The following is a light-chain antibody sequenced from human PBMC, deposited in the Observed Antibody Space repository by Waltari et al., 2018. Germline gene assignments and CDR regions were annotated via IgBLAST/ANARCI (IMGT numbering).Light chain of an antibody. V-gene: IGKV1-39*01. CDR2: AAS. Sequence: DIQMTQSPSSLSASVGDRVTITCRASQSISSYLNWYQQKPGKAPRFLIYAASSLQSGVPSRFSVSGSGTDFTLTISSLQPEDFATYYCQQSDSTPPTFGQGTKVEI. CDR1: QSISSY. CDR3: QQSDSTPPT. J-gene: IGKJ1*01.